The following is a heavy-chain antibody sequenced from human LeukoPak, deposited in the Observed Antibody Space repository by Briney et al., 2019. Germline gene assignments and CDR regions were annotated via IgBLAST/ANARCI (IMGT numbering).Heavy chain of an antibody. J-gene: IGHJ4*02. CDR1: GDSIRSGYY. CDR3: ARDSGSGSQ. CDR2: IYHSGST. V-gene: IGHV4-38-2*02. Sequence: PSETLSLTCTVSGDSIRSGYYWGWIRQPPGKGLEWIGSIYHSGSTYYNPSLKSRVTISVDTSKNQFSLRLTSVTAADTAVYYCARDSGSGSQWGQGTLVTVSS. D-gene: IGHD3-10*01.